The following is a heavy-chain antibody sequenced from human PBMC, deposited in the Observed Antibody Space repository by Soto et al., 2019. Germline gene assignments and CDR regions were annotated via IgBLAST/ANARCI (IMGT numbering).Heavy chain of an antibody. CDR2: MNPNSGNT. CDR3: ARYPYTSYCSDGICSYEAFDI. V-gene: IGHV1-8*01. Sequence: QVQMVQSGAEVKKPGASVKVSCRASGYSFTSYDVNWVRQATGQGLEWMGWMNPNSGNTAFAEKFQGRVTMTRDTPISTAYMELSGLTSEDTAVYYCARYPYTSYCSDGICSYEAFDIWGQGTVVTVSS. D-gene: IGHD2-15*01. CDR1: GYSFTSYD. J-gene: IGHJ3*02.